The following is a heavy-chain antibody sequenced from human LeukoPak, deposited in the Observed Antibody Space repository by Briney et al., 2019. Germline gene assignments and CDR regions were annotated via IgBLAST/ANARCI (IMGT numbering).Heavy chain of an antibody. Sequence: GGSLRLSCAASGFTFSSNWMHWVRQAPGKGLVWVSRINSDGSSTSYADSVKGRFTISRDNAKNTLYLQMNSLRAEDTAVYHCAGRVVITSGFRSPDAFDIWGQGTMVTVSS. D-gene: IGHD3-22*01. CDR2: INSDGSST. CDR1: GFTFSSNW. J-gene: IGHJ3*02. CDR3: AGRVVITSGFRSPDAFDI. V-gene: IGHV3-74*01.